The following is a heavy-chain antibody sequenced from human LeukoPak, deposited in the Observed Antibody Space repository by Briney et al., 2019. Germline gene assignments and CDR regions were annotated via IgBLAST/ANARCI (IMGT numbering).Heavy chain of an antibody. Sequence: SETLSLTCTVSGGSITSSSYYWGWIRQPPGKGLEWIGSVYYSGNTYYNSSLKSRVTISVDTSKNQFSLKLSSVTAADTAIYYCARVTGYMIEDYFDYWGQGTLVTVSS. J-gene: IGHJ4*02. CDR3: ARVTGYMIEDYFDY. D-gene: IGHD3-22*01. CDR1: GGSITSSSYY. V-gene: IGHV4-39*07. CDR2: VYYSGNT.